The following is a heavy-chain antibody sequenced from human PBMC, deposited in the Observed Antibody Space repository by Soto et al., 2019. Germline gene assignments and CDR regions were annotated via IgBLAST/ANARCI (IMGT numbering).Heavy chain of an antibody. CDR2: ISSSSSTI. CDR3: ARTGIADIFGVFDY. Sequence: GGSLRLSCAASGFTFSSYSMNWVRQAPGKGLEWVSYISSSSSTIYYADSVKGRFTISRDNAKNSLYLQMNSLRDEDTAVYYCARTGIADIFGVFDYWGQGTLVTVSS. J-gene: IGHJ4*02. D-gene: IGHD6-13*01. CDR1: GFTFSSYS. V-gene: IGHV3-48*02.